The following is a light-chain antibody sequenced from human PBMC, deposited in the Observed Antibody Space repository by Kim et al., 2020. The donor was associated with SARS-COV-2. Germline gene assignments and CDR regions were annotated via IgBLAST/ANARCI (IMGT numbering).Light chain of an antibody. CDR1: QCISSY. V-gene: IGKV1-8*01. J-gene: IGKJ3*01. CDR2: AAS. CDR3: QQYYSYPLT. Sequence: AATGDRVTITCRASQCISSYLALYQQKPGKAPKLLIYAASTLQSGVPSRFSGSGSGTDFTLTISCLQSEDFATYYCQQYYSYPLTFGPGTKVDIK.